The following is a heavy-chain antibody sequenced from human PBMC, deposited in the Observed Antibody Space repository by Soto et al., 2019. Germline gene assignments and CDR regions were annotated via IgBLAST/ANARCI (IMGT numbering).Heavy chain of an antibody. CDR2: IKSKKDGETT. D-gene: IGHD4-17*01. CDR3: TTDPGDYEDY. V-gene: IGHV3-15*01. J-gene: IGHJ4*02. CDR1: GRTFINAW. Sequence: GGSLRLSCAASGRTFINAWMIWIRQAPGKGLEWVGHIKSKKDGETTDYAAPVKGRFTIFRDDSAHTLYLQMNSLRTEDTAIYYCTTDPGDYEDYWGQGTQVTVSS.